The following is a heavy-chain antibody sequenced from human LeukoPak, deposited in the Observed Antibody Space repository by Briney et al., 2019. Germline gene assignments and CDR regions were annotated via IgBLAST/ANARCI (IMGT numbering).Heavy chain of an antibody. J-gene: IGHJ5*02. CDR3: ARRRGGRGSSFFWFDP. Sequence: SVKVSCKASGGTFSSYAISWVRQAPGQGLEWMGRIIPIFGIANYAQKFQGRVTITADKSTSTAYMELSSLRSEDTAVYYCARRRGGRGSSFFWFDPWGQGTLVTVSS. CDR2: IIPIFGIA. CDR1: GGTFSSYA. D-gene: IGHD6-6*01. V-gene: IGHV1-69*04.